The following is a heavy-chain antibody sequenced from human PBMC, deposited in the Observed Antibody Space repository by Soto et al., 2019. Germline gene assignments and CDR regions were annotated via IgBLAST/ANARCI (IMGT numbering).Heavy chain of an antibody. J-gene: IGHJ6*02. CDR2: IIPIFGIA. Sequence: QVQLVQSGAAVKKPGSSVKVSCKASGGTFSRYSITWVRQAPGHGLEWIGRIIPIFGIASYAQKFQGRVTITADDSTSXAXMXVSSLRSDDTAVYYCAREDRDRETGLVPAAIDGMDVWAQGTTVTVSS. D-gene: IGHD2-2*01. V-gene: IGHV1-69*08. CDR1: GGTFSRYS. CDR3: AREDRDRETGLVPAAIDGMDV.